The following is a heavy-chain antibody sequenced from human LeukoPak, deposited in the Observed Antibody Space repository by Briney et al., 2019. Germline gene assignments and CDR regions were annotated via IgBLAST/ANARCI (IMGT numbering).Heavy chain of an antibody. Sequence: ASVKVSCKASGYTFTSYGISWVRQAPGQGLEWMGWISAYNGNTNYAQKLQGRVTMTTDTSTSKAYMEPRSLRSDDTAVYYCARPYYDSSAPPYDYWGQGTLVTVSS. CDR1: GYTFTSYG. CDR2: ISAYNGNT. J-gene: IGHJ4*02. CDR3: ARPYYDSSAPPYDY. D-gene: IGHD3-22*01. V-gene: IGHV1-18*01.